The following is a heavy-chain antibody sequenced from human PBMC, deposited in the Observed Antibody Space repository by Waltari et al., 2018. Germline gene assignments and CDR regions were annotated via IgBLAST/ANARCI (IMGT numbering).Heavy chain of an antibody. CDR1: GGSFSGYY. D-gene: IGHD3-3*01. CDR3: AGRYDFWSGLDY. CDR2: INHSGST. J-gene: IGHJ4*02. V-gene: IGHV4-34*01. Sequence: QVQLQQWGAGLLKPSETLSLTCAVYGGSFSGYYWSWIRQPPGKGLEWIGEINHSGSTNYNPSLKSRVTISVDTSKNQFSRKLSSVTAADTAVYYCAGRYDFWSGLDYWGQGTLVTVSS.